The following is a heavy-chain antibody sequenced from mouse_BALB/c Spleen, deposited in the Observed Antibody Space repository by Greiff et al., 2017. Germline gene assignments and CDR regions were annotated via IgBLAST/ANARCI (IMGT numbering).Heavy chain of an antibody. CDR3: ASHYDGVRYFDV. CDR2: IHYSGST. CDR1: GYSITSGYS. Sequence: EVKLQQSGPDLVKPSQSLSLTCTVTGYSITSGYSWHWIRQFPGNKLEWMGYIHYSGSTNYNPSLKSRISITRDTSKNQFFLQLNSVTTEDTATYYCASHYDGVRYFDVWGAGTTVTVSS. D-gene: IGHD1-2*01. J-gene: IGHJ1*01. V-gene: IGHV3-1*02.